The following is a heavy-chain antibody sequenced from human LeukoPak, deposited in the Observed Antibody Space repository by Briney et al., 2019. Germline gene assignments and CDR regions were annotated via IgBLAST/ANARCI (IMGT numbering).Heavy chain of an antibody. Sequence: SETLSLTCTVSGVSINNDDYYWTWVRQHPGKGLEWIGHIYYSGSTYYNPSLKSRVTMSVDRSKTQFSLRLNSVTDADTAVYYCASGLAVVRGVGYWGQGTLVTVSS. CDR2: IYYSGST. J-gene: IGHJ4*02. CDR3: ASGLAVVRGVGY. V-gene: IGHV4-31*03. CDR1: GVSINNDDYY. D-gene: IGHD3-10*01.